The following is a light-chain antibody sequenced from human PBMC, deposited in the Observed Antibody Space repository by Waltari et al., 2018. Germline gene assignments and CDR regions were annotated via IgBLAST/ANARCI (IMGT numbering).Light chain of an antibody. V-gene: IGKV3D-15*01. Sequence: ELVMTQSPATLSVSLGERATLPCRASQSVSSNLAWYQQKPGQAPRLLIYGASTRATGIPARFSGSGSGTEFTLTISSLQSEDFAVYYCQQYNNWPPWTFGQGTKVEIK. CDR3: QQYNNWPPWT. CDR2: GAS. J-gene: IGKJ1*01. CDR1: QSVSSN.